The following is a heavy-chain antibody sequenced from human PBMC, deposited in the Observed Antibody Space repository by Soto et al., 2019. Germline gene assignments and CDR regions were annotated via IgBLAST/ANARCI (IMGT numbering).Heavy chain of an antibody. CDR2: ISNSGTYT. CDR1: GFTYSDYY. V-gene: IGHV3-11*06. CDR3: VRGRGGD. Sequence: QAQLVESGGDLIKPGGSLRLSCAASGFTYSDYYMTWIRQAPGKGLEWISYISNSGTYTNYADSVKGRFTISRDNAKNSLYLRMTGLRAEDTAVYYCVRGRGGDWGQGTLVSVSS. J-gene: IGHJ4*02. D-gene: IGHD3-10*01.